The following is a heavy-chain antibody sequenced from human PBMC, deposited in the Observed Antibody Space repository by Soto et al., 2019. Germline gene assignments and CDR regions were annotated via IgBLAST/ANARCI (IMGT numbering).Heavy chain of an antibody. CDR3: AKDHQLSTVTTPGY. CDR1: VFTFSTYG. J-gene: IGHJ4*02. D-gene: IGHD4-17*01. V-gene: IGHV3-30*18. CDR2: ISYDGNNK. Sequence: QVQLVESGGGVVQPGRSLRLSCAASVFTFSTYGMHWVRQAPGKGLEWVAVISYDGNNKYYADSVKGRFTIARDNSKNTLFLQMDSLRAEDTAVYYCAKDHQLSTVTTPGYWGQGTLVTVSS.